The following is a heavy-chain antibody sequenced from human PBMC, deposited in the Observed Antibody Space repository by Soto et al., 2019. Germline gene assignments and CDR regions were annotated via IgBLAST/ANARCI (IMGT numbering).Heavy chain of an antibody. V-gene: IGHV3-33*01. J-gene: IGHJ4*02. Sequence: PGGSLRLSCAASGFTFSSNGMHWVRQAPGKGLEWVAVIWYDGSNKYCADSVEGRFTISRDNSRNTLYLQMDSLRAEDTAVYYCARDRVLGFCSGGSCGILDSWGRGAPVTVSS. CDR3: ARDRVLGFCSGGSCGILDS. D-gene: IGHD2-15*01. CDR1: GFTFSSNG. CDR2: IWYDGSNK.